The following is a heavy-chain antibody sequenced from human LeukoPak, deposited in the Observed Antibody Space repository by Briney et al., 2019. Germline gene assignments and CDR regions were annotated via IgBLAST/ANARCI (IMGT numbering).Heavy chain of an antibody. CDR3: AGEGGYSYGRAFDY. Sequence: PSETLSLTCAVYGGSFSGYYWSWIRQPPGKGLEWIGEINHSGSTNYNPSLKSRVTISVDTSKNQFSLKLSSVTAADTAVYYCAGEGGYSYGRAFDYWGQGTLVTVSS. J-gene: IGHJ4*02. D-gene: IGHD5-18*01. CDR2: INHSGST. CDR1: GGSFSGYY. V-gene: IGHV4-34*01.